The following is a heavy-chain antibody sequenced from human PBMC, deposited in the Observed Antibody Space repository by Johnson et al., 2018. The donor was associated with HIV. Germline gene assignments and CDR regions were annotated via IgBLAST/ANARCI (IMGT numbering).Heavy chain of an antibody. J-gene: IGHJ3*02. V-gene: IGHV3-15*01. D-gene: IGHD2-2*01. CDR2: IKSKTDGGTT. Sequence: VQLVESGGGLVKPGGSLRLSCAASGFTFSNAWMSWVRQAPGKGLEWVGRIKSKTDGGTTDYAAPVKGRFTISRDDSKNTLYLQMNSLKTEDTAVYYCTTALLIVVVPAATQAFDIWGQGTMVTVSS. CDR1: GFTFSNAW. CDR3: TTALLIVVVPAATQAFDI.